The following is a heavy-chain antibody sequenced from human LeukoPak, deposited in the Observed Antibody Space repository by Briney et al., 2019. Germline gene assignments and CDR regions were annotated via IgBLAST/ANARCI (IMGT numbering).Heavy chain of an antibody. CDR3: ARDPCSSTSCSYNWFDP. D-gene: IGHD2-2*01. Sequence: SVKVSCKASGGTFSSYAISWVRQAPGQGLEWMGGIISIFGTANYAQKFQGRVTITADESTSTAYMELSSLRSEDTAVYYCARDPCSSTSCSYNWFDPWGQGTLVTVSS. J-gene: IGHJ5*02. CDR1: GGTFSSYA. V-gene: IGHV1-69*13. CDR2: IISIFGTA.